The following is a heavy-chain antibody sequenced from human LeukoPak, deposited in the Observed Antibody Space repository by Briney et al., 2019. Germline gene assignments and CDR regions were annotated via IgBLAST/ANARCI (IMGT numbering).Heavy chain of an antibody. CDR1: GFTFSSYG. D-gene: IGHD3-22*01. CDR2: IRYDGSNK. V-gene: IGHV3-30*02. CDR3: AKDGYDSSGSLDY. Sequence: GGSLRLSCAASGFTFSSYGMHWVRQAPGKGLEWVAFIRYDGSNKYYADSVKGRFTISRDNSKNTLYLQMNSLRAEDTAVYYCAKDGYDSSGSLDYWGQGTLVTVSS. J-gene: IGHJ4*02.